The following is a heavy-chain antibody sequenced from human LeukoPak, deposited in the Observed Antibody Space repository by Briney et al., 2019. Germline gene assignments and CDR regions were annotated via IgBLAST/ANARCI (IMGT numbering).Heavy chain of an antibody. D-gene: IGHD6-19*01. Sequence: SETLSLTCAVYGGSFSGYYWSWIRQPPGKGLEWIGEINHSGSTNYNPSLKRRVTISVDTSKNQFSLKLSSVTAADTAVDYCARGVVRMGYSSRWVSSQEGDYYYYMDVWGKGTTVTISS. CDR2: INHSGST. CDR3: ARGVVRMGYSSRWVSSQEGDYYYYMDV. V-gene: IGHV4-34*01. J-gene: IGHJ6*03. CDR1: GGSFSGYY.